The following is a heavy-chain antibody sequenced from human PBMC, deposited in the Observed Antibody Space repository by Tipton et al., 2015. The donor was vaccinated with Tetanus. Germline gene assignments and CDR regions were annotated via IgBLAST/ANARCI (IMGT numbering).Heavy chain of an antibody. V-gene: IGHV5-51*01. J-gene: IGHJ5*02. CDR2: IHPGESTT. CDR1: GYSFSSYH. CDR3: AGRRSNTNLFFWFGP. Sequence: MQLVQSGVEVKKPGESLRISCQASGYSFSSYHIAWVRQMPGRGLEWMGFIHPGESTTTYSPSFQGRFTFSADTSINTAYLHWASLTDSDSATYYCAGRRSNTNLFFWFGPWGQGTPVTVSS. D-gene: IGHD3-3*01.